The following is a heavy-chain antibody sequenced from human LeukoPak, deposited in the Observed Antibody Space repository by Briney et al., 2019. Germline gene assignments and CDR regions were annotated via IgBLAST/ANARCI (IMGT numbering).Heavy chain of an antibody. CDR3: ASESTPYCSGGSCYTLYGMDV. V-gene: IGHV4-34*01. CDR1: GGSFSGYY. Sequence: SETLSLTCAVYGGSFSGYYWSWIRQPPGKGLEWIGEINHSGSTNYNPSLKSRVTISVDTSKNQFSLKLSSVTAADTAVYYCASESTPYCSGGSCYTLYGMDVWGQGTTVTVSS. CDR2: INHSGST. J-gene: IGHJ6*02. D-gene: IGHD2-15*01.